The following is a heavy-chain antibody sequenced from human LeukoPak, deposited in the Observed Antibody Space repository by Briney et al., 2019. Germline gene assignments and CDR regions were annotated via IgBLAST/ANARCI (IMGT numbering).Heavy chain of an antibody. Sequence: SETLSLTCSVSGGSIFSYYWSWIRQPPGKGLEWIGYIYDSGTTKYNPTLKSRVTISIDTSKNQFSLKLSSVTAADTAVYYCASEREGYNDFWSGYYYLFDYWGQGTLVTVSS. CDR1: GGSIFSYY. V-gene: IGHV4-59*12. CDR2: IYDSGTT. D-gene: IGHD3-3*01. J-gene: IGHJ4*02. CDR3: ASEREGYNDFWSGYYYLFDY.